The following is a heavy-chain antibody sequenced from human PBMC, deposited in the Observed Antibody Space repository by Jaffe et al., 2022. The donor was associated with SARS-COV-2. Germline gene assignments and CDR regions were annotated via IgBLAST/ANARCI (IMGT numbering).Heavy chain of an antibody. CDR3: ARVRAAMAPLDY. D-gene: IGHD5-18*01. V-gene: IGHV3-66*02. CDR2: IYSGGST. CDR1: GFTVSSNY. Sequence: EVQLVESGGGLVQPGGSLRLSCAASGFTVSSNYMSWVRQAPGKGLEWVSVIYSGGSTYYADSVKGRFTISRDNSKNTLYLQMNSLRAEDTAVYYCARVRAAMAPLDYWGQGTLVTVSS. J-gene: IGHJ4*02.